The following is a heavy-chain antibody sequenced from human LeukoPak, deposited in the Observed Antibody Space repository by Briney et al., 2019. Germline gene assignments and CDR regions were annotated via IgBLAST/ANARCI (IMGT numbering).Heavy chain of an antibody. V-gene: IGHV1-24*01. CDR1: GYTLTELS. CDR2: FDPEDGET. D-gene: IGHD3-3*01. CDR3: ATGNIRFYAFDI. Sequence: ASVKVSCKVSGYTLTELSMHWVRQAPGKGLEWMGGFDPEDGETIYAQKIQGRVTMTEDTSTDTAYMELSSLRSEDTAVYYCATGNIRFYAFDIWGQGTMVTVSS. J-gene: IGHJ3*02.